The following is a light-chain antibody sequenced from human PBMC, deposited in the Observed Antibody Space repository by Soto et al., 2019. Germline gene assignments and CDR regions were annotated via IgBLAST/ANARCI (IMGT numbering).Light chain of an antibody. J-gene: IGKJ4*01. Sequence: EFVLTQSPGTLSFSARQRATLSLRSSQTVRNNCLAWSQQKPGQAPRLLIYDASSRATGIPDRFSGGGSGTDFTLTISRLEPEDFAVYYCQQFSSYPLTFGGGTKVDI. CDR1: QTVRNNC. CDR3: QQFSSYPLT. V-gene: IGKV3-20*01. CDR2: DAS.